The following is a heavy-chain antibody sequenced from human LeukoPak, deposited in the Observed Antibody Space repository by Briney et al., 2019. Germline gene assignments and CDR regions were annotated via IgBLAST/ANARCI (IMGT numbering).Heavy chain of an antibody. V-gene: IGHV5-51*01. Sequence: GGSLQISCKGSGSLFTNYWIGWVRQLPGKGLEWMGIIFPGDSDAKYSPSFKGQVTMSVDKSTSTAYLQWSSLKASDTAIYFCARDSGGDFWSTPMDYWGQGTVVTVSS. CDR2: IFPGDSDA. CDR1: GSLFTNYW. D-gene: IGHD3-3*01. J-gene: IGHJ4*02. CDR3: ARDSGGDFWSTPMDY.